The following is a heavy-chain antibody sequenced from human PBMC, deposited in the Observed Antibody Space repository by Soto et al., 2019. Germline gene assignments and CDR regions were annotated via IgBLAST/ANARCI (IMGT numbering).Heavy chain of an antibody. J-gene: IGHJ4*02. CDR2: INHSGIT. Sequence: SETLSLTCAVYGGSFSGYYWSWIRQPPWKGLEWIGEINHSGITNYNPSLKSRVTISVDTSKNQFSLKLSSVTAADTAVYYCASGASGYRSSWYRFPFDYCGQGTLVTFSS. D-gene: IGHD6-13*01. CDR3: ASGASGYRSSWYRFPFDY. V-gene: IGHV4-34*01. CDR1: GGSFSGYY.